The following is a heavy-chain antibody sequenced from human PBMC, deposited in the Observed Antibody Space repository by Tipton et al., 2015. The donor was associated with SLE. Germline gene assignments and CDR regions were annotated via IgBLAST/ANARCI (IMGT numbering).Heavy chain of an antibody. Sequence: SLRLSCAASGFTFSDYYMSWIRQAPGKGLEWISYISSGGTIIYYADSVKGRFTISRDNAKNSLSLQMNSLRADDTAVYYCAVRRVDRYYFDYWGQGTLVTVSS. CDR2: ISSGGTII. J-gene: IGHJ4*02. D-gene: IGHD5-12*01. CDR1: GFTFSDYY. V-gene: IGHV3-11*01. CDR3: AVRRVDRYYFDY.